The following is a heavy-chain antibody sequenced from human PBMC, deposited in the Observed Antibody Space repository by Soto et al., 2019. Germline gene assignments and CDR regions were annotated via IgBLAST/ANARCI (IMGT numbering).Heavy chain of an antibody. V-gene: IGHV3-7*03. CDR3: SSHGDICRASDCHRYFDS. CDR1: GLTFSDRW. J-gene: IGHJ4*02. D-gene: IGHD2-15*01. Sequence: PGGSLRLSCAASGLTFSDRWMNWVRQARGKGLEWVANIKEDGSETRYVDSVKGRFTISRDNAKNSVHLEMNDLRVEDTALYYCSSHGDICRASDCHRYFDSWGQGTLVTVSS. CDR2: IKEDGSET.